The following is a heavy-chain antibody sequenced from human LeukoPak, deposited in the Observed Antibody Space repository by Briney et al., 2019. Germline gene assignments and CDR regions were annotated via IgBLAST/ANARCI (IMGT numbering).Heavy chain of an antibody. CDR3: ARGITGTDDAFDI. CDR1: GGTFSSYA. Sequence: ASVKVSCRASGGTFSSYAISWVRQAPGQGLEWMGGIIPIFGTANYAQKFQGRVTITTDESTSTAYMELSSLRSEDTAVYYCARGITGTDDAFDIWGQGTMVTVSS. V-gene: IGHV1-69*05. J-gene: IGHJ3*02. D-gene: IGHD1-20*01. CDR2: IIPIFGTA.